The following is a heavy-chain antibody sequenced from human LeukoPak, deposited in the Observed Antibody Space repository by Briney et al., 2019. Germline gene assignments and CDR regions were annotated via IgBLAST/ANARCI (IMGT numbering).Heavy chain of an antibody. CDR2: ISAYNSNT. Sequence: GASVKVSCKASGYTFTSYGISWVRQAPGQGLEWMGWISAYNSNTNYAQKLQGRVTMTTDTSTSTAYMELRSLRSDDTAVYYCASGNTYYYDSSGYRYYYGMDVWGQGTTVTVSS. V-gene: IGHV1-18*01. CDR1: GYTFTSYG. J-gene: IGHJ6*02. CDR3: ASGNTYYYDSSGYRYYYGMDV. D-gene: IGHD3-22*01.